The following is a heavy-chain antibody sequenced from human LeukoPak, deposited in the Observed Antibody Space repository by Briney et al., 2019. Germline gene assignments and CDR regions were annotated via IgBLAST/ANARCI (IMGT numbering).Heavy chain of an antibody. J-gene: IGHJ6*02. CDR2: ISGSGGST. Sequence: PGGSLRLSCAASGFTFSSYAMSWVRQAPGKGLEWVSAISGSGGSTYYADSMKGRFTISRDNSKNTLYLQMNSLRAEDTAVYYCAKYRHNYYYYGMDVWGQGTTVTVSS. V-gene: IGHV3-23*01. CDR3: AKYRHNYYYYGMDV. CDR1: GFTFSSYA.